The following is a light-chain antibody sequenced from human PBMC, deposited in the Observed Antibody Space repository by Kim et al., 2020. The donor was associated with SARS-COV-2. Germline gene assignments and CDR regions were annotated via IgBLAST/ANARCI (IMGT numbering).Light chain of an antibody. CDR1: QDISNC. V-gene: IGKV1-33*01. J-gene: IGKJ2*01. CDR2: DAS. Sequence: SASVGDRVPITCQASQDISNCFNSDQQKPGKAPKLLIYDASNFETGVPSRFSGSGSGTDFTYTISSLQPEDIATYYCQQYDNLPHTFGQGTKLEI. CDR3: QQYDNLPHT.